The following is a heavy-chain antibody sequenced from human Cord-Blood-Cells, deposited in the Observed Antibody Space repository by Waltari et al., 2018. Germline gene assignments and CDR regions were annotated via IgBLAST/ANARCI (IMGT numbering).Heavy chain of an antibody. Sequence: GGGLVQPGRSLRLSCAASGFTFDDYAMPWVRQAPGKGLEWVSGISWNRGSIGYAASVKGRFTISRDNAKNSLYLQMNSLRAEDTALYYCAKAGGGYCSGGSCCEAYYYYYYGMDVWGQGTTVTVSS. CDR3: AKAGGGYCSGGSCCEAYYYYYYGMDV. V-gene: IGHV3-9*01. CDR2: ISWNRGSI. CDR1: GFTFDDYA. D-gene: IGHD2-15*01. J-gene: IGHJ6*02.